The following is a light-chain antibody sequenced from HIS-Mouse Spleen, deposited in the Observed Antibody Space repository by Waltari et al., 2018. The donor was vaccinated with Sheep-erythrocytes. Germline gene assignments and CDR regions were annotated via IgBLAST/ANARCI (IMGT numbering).Light chain of an antibody. CDR2: QDS. V-gene: IGLV3-1*01. CDR3: QAWDSSTAWV. Sequence: SYELTQPPSVSVSPGQTASITCSGDKLGDKYACWYQQKPGQSPVLVISQDSKRPSGIPGRFSGSNSGNTATLAIRGNQARDEADYCCQAWDSSTAWVFGGGTKLTVL. J-gene: IGLJ3*02. CDR1: KLGDKY.